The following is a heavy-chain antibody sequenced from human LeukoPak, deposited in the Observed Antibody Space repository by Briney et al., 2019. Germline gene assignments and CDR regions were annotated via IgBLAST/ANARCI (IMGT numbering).Heavy chain of an antibody. V-gene: IGHV3-23*01. D-gene: IGHD5-12*01. J-gene: IGHJ4*02. CDR2: IVATSGAT. CDR3: AKGGYDYVEVGYFDS. CDR1: GFTFNNYA. Sequence: VRSLRLSCAVSGFTFNNYAISSVSQAPGKRLEWVSHIVATSGATFYADSVKGRFTISRDHSKNTLYLQMNSLRAEDAALYYCAKGGYDYVEVGYFDSWGQGTLVTVSS.